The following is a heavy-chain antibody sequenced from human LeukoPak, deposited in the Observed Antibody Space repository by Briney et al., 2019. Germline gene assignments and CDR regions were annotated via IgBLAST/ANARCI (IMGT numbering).Heavy chain of an antibody. CDR1: GYTFTSYY. V-gene: IGHV1-46*01. CDR2: INPSGGST. Sequence: ASVKVSCKASGYTFTSYYMHWVRQAPGQGLEWMGIINPSGGSTSYAQKFQGRVTMTRDTSTSTVYMELSSLRSEDTAVYYCARDYCSGGSCYVRFDPWGQGTLVTVSS. CDR3: ARDYCSGGSCYVRFDP. J-gene: IGHJ5*02. D-gene: IGHD2-15*01.